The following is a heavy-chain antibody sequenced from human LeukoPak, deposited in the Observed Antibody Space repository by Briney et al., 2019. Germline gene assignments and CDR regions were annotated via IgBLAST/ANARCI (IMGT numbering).Heavy chain of an antibody. J-gene: IGHJ6*02. CDR3: ARTSYYDSSGYYPWYYYGMDV. CDR2: IYSGGST. Sequence: GGSLRLSCAASGFTVSSNYMSWVRQAPGKGLEWVSVIYSGGSTYYADSVKGRFTISRDNSKNTLYLQMNSLRAEDTAVYYCARTSYYDSSGYYPWYYYGMDVWGQGTTVTVSS. CDR1: GFTVSSNY. D-gene: IGHD3-22*01. V-gene: IGHV3-66*01.